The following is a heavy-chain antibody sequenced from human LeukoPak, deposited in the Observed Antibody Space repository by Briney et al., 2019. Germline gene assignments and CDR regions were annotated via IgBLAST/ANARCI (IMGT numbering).Heavy chain of an antibody. D-gene: IGHD6-19*01. CDR2: ISHDGRAK. J-gene: IGHJ4*02. V-gene: IGHV3-30*18. CDR1: GFTFSSYG. CDR3: AEEWKEYTSGWYFDY. Sequence: GGSLRLSCVASGFTFSSYGMHWVRQAPGKGLEWVAVISHDGRAKYYADPVKGRFTISRDNSRNTLNLEMNSLRAEDTSLYYCAEEWKEYTSGWYFDYWGQGTPVTVSS.